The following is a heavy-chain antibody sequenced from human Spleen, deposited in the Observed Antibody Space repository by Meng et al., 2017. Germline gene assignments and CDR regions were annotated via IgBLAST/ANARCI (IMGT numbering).Heavy chain of an antibody. CDR2: ISSSGSTI. CDR3: ARDGPRRSGYYDY. CDR1: GFTFSSYA. J-gene: IGHJ4*02. Sequence: GESLKISCAASGFTFSSYAMHWVRQAPGKGLEWVSYISSSGSTIYYADSVKGRFTISRDNAKNSLYLQMNSLRAEDTAVYYCARDGPRRSGYYDYWGQGTLVTVSS. V-gene: IGHV3-48*03. D-gene: IGHD3-3*01.